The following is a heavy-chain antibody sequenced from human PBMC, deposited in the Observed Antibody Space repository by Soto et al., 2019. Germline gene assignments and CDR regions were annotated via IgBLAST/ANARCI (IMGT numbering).Heavy chain of an antibody. V-gene: IGHV3-30*03. J-gene: IGHJ6*02. CDR1: GFTFSSYG. Sequence: GGSLRLSCAASGFTFSSYGMHWVRQAPGKGLEWVAVISYDGSNKYYADSVRGRFTISRDNSKNTLYLQMNSLRAEDTAVYYCASPLRGAYYYGMDVWGQGTTVTVSS. CDR3: ASPLRGAYYYGMDV. CDR2: ISYDGSNK. D-gene: IGHD3-10*01.